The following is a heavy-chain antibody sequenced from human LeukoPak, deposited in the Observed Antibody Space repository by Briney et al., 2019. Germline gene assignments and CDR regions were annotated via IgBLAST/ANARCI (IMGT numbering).Heavy chain of an antibody. D-gene: IGHD1-14*01. CDR3: ARGTGTTTTSTTDY. CDR2: ISGSGGST. CDR1: GFTFSSYA. J-gene: IGHJ4*02. Sequence: PGGSLRLSCAASGFTFSSYAMSWVRQAPGKGLEWVSAISGSGGSTYYADSVKGRFTISRDNSKNTLYLQMNSLRAEDTAVYYCARGTGTTTTSTTDYWGQGTLVTVSS. V-gene: IGHV3-23*01.